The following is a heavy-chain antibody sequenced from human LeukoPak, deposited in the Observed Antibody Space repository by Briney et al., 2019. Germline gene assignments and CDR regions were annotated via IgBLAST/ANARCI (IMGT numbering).Heavy chain of an antibody. D-gene: IGHD4-11*01. Sequence: GESLKISCKGSGYSFTSYWIGWVRQMPGKGLEWMGIIYPGDSDTRYSPSFQGQVTISADKSISTAYLQWSSLKASDTAKYYCARSLYSSYYYYGMDVWGQGTTVTVSS. CDR2: IYPGDSDT. CDR1: GYSFTSYW. V-gene: IGHV5-51*01. CDR3: ARSLYSSYYYYGMDV. J-gene: IGHJ6*02.